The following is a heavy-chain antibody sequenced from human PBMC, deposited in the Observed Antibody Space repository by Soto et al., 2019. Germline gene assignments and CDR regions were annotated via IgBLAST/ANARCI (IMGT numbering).Heavy chain of an antibody. V-gene: IGHV4-34*01. J-gene: IGHJ5*02. D-gene: IGHD3-10*01. Sequence: SETLSLTCAAYGGSFSGYFWSWIRQSPGKGLEWIGEINHSGSTNYNPSLKSRVTISVDTSKNQLSLKLSSVTAADTAVYYCARGRVVLLWFGDHNWFDPWGQGTLVTVSS. CDR3: ARGRVVLLWFGDHNWFDP. CDR1: GGSFSGYF. CDR2: INHSGST.